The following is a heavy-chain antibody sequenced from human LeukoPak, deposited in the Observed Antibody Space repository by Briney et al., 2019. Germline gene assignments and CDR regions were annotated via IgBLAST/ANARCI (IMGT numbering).Heavy chain of an antibody. CDR3: ARDAVPRYCSGGSCNNWFDP. D-gene: IGHD2-15*01. J-gene: IGHJ5*02. CDR2: ISYDGSNK. Sequence: GRSLRLSCAASGFTFSSYAMHWVRQAPGKGLEWVAVISYDGSNKYYADSVKGRFTISRDNSKNTLYLQMNSLRAEDTAVYYCARDAVPRYCSGGSCNNWFDPWGQGTLVTVSS. CDR1: GFTFSSYA. V-gene: IGHV3-30-3*01.